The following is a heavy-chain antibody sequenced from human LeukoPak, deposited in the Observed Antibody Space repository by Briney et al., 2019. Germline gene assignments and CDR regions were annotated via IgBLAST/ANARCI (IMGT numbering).Heavy chain of an antibody. CDR2: ISSSSSYI. D-gene: IGHD6-19*01. CDR1: GFTFSSYS. Sequence: GGSLRLSCAASGFTFSSYSMNWVRQAPGKGLEWVSSISSSSSYIYYADSVKGRFTISRDNSKKTLYLQTNSLRLEDTAVYYCAQNGPSDSSGHKLVYFDYWGQGTLVTVSS. V-gene: IGHV3-21*04. CDR3: AQNGPSDSSGHKLVYFDY. J-gene: IGHJ4*01.